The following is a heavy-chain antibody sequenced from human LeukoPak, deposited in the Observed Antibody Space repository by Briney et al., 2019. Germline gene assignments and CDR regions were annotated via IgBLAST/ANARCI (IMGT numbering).Heavy chain of an antibody. CDR1: GYIFTSYW. D-gene: IGHD2-15*01. CDR2: IYPGDSDT. CDR3: ARHLWEGCGVGSCYPLPADY. J-gene: IGHJ4*02. Sequence: GESLKISCKGSGYIFTSYWIGWVRQMTGKGLEWMGIIYPGDSDTKYSPSFQGQVTISAEKTISTAYLKWSSLTAPDTAMYYCARHLWEGCGVGSCYPLPADYWGQGTLVTVSS. V-gene: IGHV5-51*01.